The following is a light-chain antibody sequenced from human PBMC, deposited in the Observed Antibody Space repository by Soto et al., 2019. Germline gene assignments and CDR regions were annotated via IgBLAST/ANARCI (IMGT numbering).Light chain of an antibody. CDR3: QQYNSYSPMT. Sequence: DIQMTQSPSTLSASVGDRVTITCRASQSISSWLAWYQQKPGKAPKLLIYDASSLESGVPSRFSGSGSGTEFTLTANSLQPDDFATYYCQQYNSYSPMTFGQGTKVDIK. CDR2: DAS. J-gene: IGKJ1*01. V-gene: IGKV1-5*01. CDR1: QSISSW.